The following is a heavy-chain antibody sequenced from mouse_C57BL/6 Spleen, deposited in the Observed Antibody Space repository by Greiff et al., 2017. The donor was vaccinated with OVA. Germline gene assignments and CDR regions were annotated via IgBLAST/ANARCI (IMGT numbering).Heavy chain of an antibody. CDR2: IDPEDGDT. V-gene: IGHV14-1*01. J-gene: IGHJ2*01. Sequence: EVKVVESGAELVRPGASVKLSCTASGFNIKDYYMHWVKQRPEQGLEWIGRIDPEDGDTEYAPKFQGKATMTADTSSNTAYLQLSSLTSEDTAVYYCTTQFITTVVDYFDYWGQGTTLTVSS. CDR1: GFNIKDYY. CDR3: TTQFITTVVDYFDY. D-gene: IGHD1-1*01.